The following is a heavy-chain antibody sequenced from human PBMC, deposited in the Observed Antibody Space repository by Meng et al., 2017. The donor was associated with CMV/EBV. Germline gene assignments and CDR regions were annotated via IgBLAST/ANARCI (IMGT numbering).Heavy chain of an antibody. CDR3: ARDLVGGAVTTVDY. J-gene: IGHJ4*02. Sequence: GGSLRLSCAASGFTFSSYAMHWVRQAPGKGLEWVAVISYDGSSKYYADSVKGRFTISRDNSKNTLYLQMNSLRDEDTAVYYCARDLVGGAVTTVDYWGQGTLVTVSS. D-gene: IGHD4-17*01. CDR1: GFTFSSYA. V-gene: IGHV3-30*04. CDR2: ISYDGSSK.